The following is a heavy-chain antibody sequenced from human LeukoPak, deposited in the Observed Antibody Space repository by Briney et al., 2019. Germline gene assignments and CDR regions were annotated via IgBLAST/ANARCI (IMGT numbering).Heavy chain of an antibody. Sequence: SETLSLTCIVSSCSISTYYWSWIRQPPGKGLEWIGYIYYSGSTNYNPSLESRVTISVDTSKNHFSLNVTSVTAADTDVYYCARGYSGSSYYFDVWGQGTLVTVSS. CDR3: ARGYSGSSYYFDV. V-gene: IGHV4-59*01. CDR2: IYYSGST. J-gene: IGHJ4*02. D-gene: IGHD5-12*01. CDR1: SCSISTYY.